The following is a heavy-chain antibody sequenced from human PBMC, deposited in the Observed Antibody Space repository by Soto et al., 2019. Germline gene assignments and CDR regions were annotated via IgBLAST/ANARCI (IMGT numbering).Heavy chain of an antibody. CDR1: GGSISSGAYY. Sequence: QVQLQESGPGLVTPSQSLSLTCTVSGGSISSGAYYWRWIRQHPGRGLEWIGHISYSGNTDYNPSLESRVAISLDTPKNQFSLKLSSVTAADTAVYYCAARPNADFFDYWGQGALVTVSA. V-gene: IGHV4-31*03. CDR3: AARPNADFFDY. J-gene: IGHJ4*02. CDR2: ISYSGNT.